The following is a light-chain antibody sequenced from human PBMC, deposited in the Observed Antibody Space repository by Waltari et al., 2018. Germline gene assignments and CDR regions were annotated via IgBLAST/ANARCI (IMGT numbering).Light chain of an antibody. CDR3: AAWDDNLNAVV. V-gene: IGLV1-36*01. CDR1: NSNIGNNA. J-gene: IGLJ2*01. CDR2: YDD. Sequence: QSVLTQPPSVSEAPRQRVTISCSGSNSNIGNNAVNWYQQLPGKAPKLLIYYDDLLPSGVSDRFSGSKSCTSASLAISGLHSEDEADYHCAAWDDNLNAVVFGGGTKLTVL.